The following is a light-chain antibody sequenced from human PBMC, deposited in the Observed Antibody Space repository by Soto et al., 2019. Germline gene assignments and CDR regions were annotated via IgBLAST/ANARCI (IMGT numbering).Light chain of an antibody. Sequence: EIVMTQSPASLSVSPGDGATLSCRASQSVASNVAWYQQKPGQSPRLLIHGASTRAVGVPARFSGSGSGTDFTLTINSLQSEDFAVYNCQQYHNWPPQYTFGQGTKLQIK. CDR3: QQYHNWPPQYT. V-gene: IGKV3-15*01. CDR1: QSVASN. J-gene: IGKJ2*01. CDR2: GAS.